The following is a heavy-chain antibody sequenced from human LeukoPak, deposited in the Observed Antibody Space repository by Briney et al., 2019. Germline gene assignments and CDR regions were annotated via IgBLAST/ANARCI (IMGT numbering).Heavy chain of an antibody. D-gene: IGHD4-17*01. V-gene: IGHV4-39*07. Sequence: SETLSLTCTVSGGSISSSSYYWGWIRQPPGKGLEWIGSIYYSGSTYYNPSLKSRVTISVDTSKNQFSLKLNSVTAADTAVYYCVRAGDYGDYVGWFDPWGQGTLVTVSS. CDR1: GGSISSSSYY. CDR2: IYYSGST. J-gene: IGHJ5*02. CDR3: VRAGDYGDYVGWFDP.